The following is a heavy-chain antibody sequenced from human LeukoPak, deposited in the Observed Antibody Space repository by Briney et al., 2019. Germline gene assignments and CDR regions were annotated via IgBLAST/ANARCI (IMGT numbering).Heavy chain of an antibody. CDR1: GFIFRNYG. J-gene: IGHJ4*02. D-gene: IGHD1-14*01. V-gene: IGHV3-30*02. CDR2: LRNDESEI. CDR3: VKDTGRGDF. Sequence: PGGSLRLSCAASGFIFRNYGMHWVRQALGKGLEWVAFLRNDESEIFYADSVKGRFTISRDNSKNTLYLQMSSLRDEDTAVYYCVKDTGRGDFWGQGTQVTVSS.